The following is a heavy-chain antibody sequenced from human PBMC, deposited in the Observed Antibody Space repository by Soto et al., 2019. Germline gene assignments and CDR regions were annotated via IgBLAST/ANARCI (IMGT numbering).Heavy chain of an antibody. D-gene: IGHD3-22*01. J-gene: IGHJ1*01. CDR2: IYYSGST. Sequence: SETLSLTCTVSGGSISSSSYYWGWIRQPPGKGLEWIGSIYYSGSTYYNPSLKSRVTISVDTSKNQFSLKLSSVTAADTAVYYFSAREYYYDCSGYPPFQHWGQGTLVTVSS. V-gene: IGHV4-39*01. CDR1: GGSISSSSYY. CDR3: SAREYYYDCSGYPPFQH.